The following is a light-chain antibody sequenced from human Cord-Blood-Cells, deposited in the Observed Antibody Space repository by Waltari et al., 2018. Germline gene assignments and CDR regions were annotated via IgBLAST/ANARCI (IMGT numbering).Light chain of an antibody. CDR2: EGS. CDR1: SSDVGCYNL. J-gene: IGLJ1*01. CDR3: CSYAGSSTYV. V-gene: IGLV2-23*01. Sequence: QSALTQPASVSGSPGQSITISCTGTSSDVGCYNLVSWYQQHPGKAPKLMNYEGSKRPSGVSNRFSGSKSGNTASLTISGLQAEDEADYYCCSYAGSSTYVFGTGTKVTVL.